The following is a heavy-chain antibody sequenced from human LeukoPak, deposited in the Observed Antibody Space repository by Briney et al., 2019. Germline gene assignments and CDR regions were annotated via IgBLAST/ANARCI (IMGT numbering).Heavy chain of an antibody. CDR2: IYTSGGT. CDR1: GGSISSYY. Sequence: PSETLSLTCTVSGGSISSYYWSWIRQPAGKGLEWIGRIYTSGGTNYNPSLKSRVTMSVDTSKNQFSLRLSSVTAADTAVYYCARSQTAMVTFDYWGQGTLVTVSS. CDR3: ARSQTAMVTFDY. V-gene: IGHV4-4*07. J-gene: IGHJ4*02. D-gene: IGHD5-18*01.